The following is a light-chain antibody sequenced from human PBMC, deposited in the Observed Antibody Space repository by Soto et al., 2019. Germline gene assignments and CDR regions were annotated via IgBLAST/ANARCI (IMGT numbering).Light chain of an antibody. J-gene: IGKJ4*01. CDR2: GAS. CDR3: QQYGSSPLT. Sequence: EIVMTPSPATLSVSPVERATLSCRASQSVGSDLAWYQQKPGQAPRLLIYGASTRATGIPARFSGSGSGTEFTLTISRLEPEDFAVYYCQQYGSSPLTFGGGTKVDIK. V-gene: IGKV3-15*01. CDR1: QSVGSD.